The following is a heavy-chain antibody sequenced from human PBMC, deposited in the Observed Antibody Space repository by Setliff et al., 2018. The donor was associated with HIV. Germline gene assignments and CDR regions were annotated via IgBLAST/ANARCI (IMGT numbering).Heavy chain of an antibody. D-gene: IGHD3-3*01. J-gene: IGHJ5*02. V-gene: IGHV3-7*03. CDR1: GFTFRNYW. CDR2: IKEDGSEK. Sequence: GGSLRLSCEASGFTFRNYWMNWVRQAPGKGLEWVANIKEDGSEKNYVGSVKGRFTVSRDNAKNSLFLQMNSLTTADTAVYYCARGLERTNTLFGVVSIWLDPWGQGTLVTVSS. CDR3: ARGLERTNTLFGVVSIWLDP.